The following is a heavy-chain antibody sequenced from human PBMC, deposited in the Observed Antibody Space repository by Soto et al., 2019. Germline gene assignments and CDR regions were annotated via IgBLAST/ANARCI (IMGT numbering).Heavy chain of an antibody. Sequence: QVQLVESGGGVVQPGRSLRLSCAASGFTFSTYGMHWVRQAPGKGLEWVAVISYDGKNKYYAQSVKGRLTISRDNSXXNXYXXVNSLRVEDTAVYYCAKGQHCSSTSCHFYYYGMDVWGQGTTVAVSS. CDR3: AKGQHCSSTSCHFYYYGMDV. V-gene: IGHV3-30*18. CDR1: GFTFSTYG. CDR2: ISYDGKNK. J-gene: IGHJ6*02. D-gene: IGHD2-2*01.